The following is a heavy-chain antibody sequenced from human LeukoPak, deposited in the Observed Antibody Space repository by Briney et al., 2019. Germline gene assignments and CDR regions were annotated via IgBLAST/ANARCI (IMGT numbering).Heavy chain of an antibody. CDR1: AYSFTSYW. Sequence: GESLKISCKTLAYSFTSYWIGRVRQMPGKGPEWIGIINPGDSETRYNPSFQGHVAVSADTSISTAYLQWTSLQDSDTAIYYCASVGYDTSGYDAFDIWGQGTRVTVSS. V-gene: IGHV5-51*01. CDR3: ASVGYDTSGYDAFDI. D-gene: IGHD3-22*01. J-gene: IGHJ3*02. CDR2: INPGDSET.